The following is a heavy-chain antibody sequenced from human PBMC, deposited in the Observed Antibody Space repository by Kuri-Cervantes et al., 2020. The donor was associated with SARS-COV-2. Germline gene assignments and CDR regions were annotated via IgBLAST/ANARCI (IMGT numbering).Heavy chain of an antibody. CDR1: GFTFSCNG. CDR3: AKGSGYLGYDY. Sequence: GGSLRLSCAASGFTFSCNGMHWVRQAPGKGLEWVSAISGSGGRTYYADSVKGRFTISRDNSKNTLYLQMNSLRAEDTAVYYCAKGSGYLGYDYWGQGTLVTVSS. J-gene: IGHJ4*02. V-gene: IGHV3-23*01. D-gene: IGHD5-18*01. CDR2: ISGSGGRT.